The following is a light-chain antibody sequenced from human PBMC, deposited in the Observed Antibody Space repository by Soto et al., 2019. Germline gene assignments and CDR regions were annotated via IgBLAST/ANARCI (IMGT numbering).Light chain of an antibody. CDR1: QSLLHSNGYNY. V-gene: IGKV2-28*01. CDR2: LGS. CDR3: MQALQTPR. J-gene: IGKJ3*01. Sequence: DIVMTQSPLSLPVTPGEPASISCRSSQSLLHSNGYNYLDWYLQKPGQSPQLLIYLGSNRASGVPDRFSGSGSGTDFTLTISRVEAEDVGVYYCMQALQTPRFGPGTKVDIK.